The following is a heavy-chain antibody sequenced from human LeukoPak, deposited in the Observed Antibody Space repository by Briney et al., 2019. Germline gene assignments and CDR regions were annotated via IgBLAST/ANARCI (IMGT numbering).Heavy chain of an antibody. CDR1: GGSICTGDYY. CDR2: IYYSGST. CDR3: ARGRIVGGNWFDP. Sequence: PSETLSLTCTVSGGSICTGDYYWSWIRQPPGKGLEWIGYIYYSGSTYYNPSLKSRVTISVDTSKNQFSLKLSSVTAADTAVYYCARGRIVGGNWFDPWGQGTLVTVSS. J-gene: IGHJ5*02. V-gene: IGHV4-30-4*08. D-gene: IGHD2/OR15-2a*01.